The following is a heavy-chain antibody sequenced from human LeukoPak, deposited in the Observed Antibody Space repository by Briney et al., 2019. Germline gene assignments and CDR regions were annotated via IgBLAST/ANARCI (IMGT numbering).Heavy chain of an antibody. CDR3: ARPYCSSTSCSNP. D-gene: IGHD2-2*01. CDR2: IKQDGSEK. Sequence: GGSLRLSCAASGFTFSSYWMTWVRKAPGKGLEWVANIKQDGSEKYYVDSVKGRFTISRDNAKNTLYLQMNSLRAEDTAVYYCARPYCSSTSCSNPWGQGTLVTVSS. J-gene: IGHJ5*02. V-gene: IGHV3-7*01. CDR1: GFTFSSYW.